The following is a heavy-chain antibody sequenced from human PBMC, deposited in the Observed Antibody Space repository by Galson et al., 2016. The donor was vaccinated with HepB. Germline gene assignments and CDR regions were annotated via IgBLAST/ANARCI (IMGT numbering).Heavy chain of an antibody. CDR2: IDPVDSHT. D-gene: IGHD4-23*01. Sequence: QSGAEVKKPGESLKISCKGSGYSFTTYWISWVRQMPGKGLEWMGKIDPVDSHTNYSPSFQGHVTISADKSISTAYLQWSSLKASDTPMYYCARQRATVVTRDFDYWGQGTLVTVSS. CDR3: ARQRATVVTRDFDY. V-gene: IGHV5-10-1*01. J-gene: IGHJ4*02. CDR1: GYSFTTYW.